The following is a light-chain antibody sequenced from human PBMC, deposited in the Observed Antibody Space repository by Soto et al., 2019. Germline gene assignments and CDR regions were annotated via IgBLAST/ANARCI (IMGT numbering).Light chain of an antibody. J-gene: IGLJ2*01. Sequence: QSVLTQPPSASGTPGQRVTISCSGNSSNIGSNSGDWYQHLPGTAPKLLIYRNNQRPSGVPDRFSGSKSGTSVSLVISGLRSEDEADYHCAAWEDSLRGVVFGGGTKLTVL. CDR2: RNN. CDR3: AAWEDSLRGVV. CDR1: SSNIGSNS. V-gene: IGLV1-47*01.